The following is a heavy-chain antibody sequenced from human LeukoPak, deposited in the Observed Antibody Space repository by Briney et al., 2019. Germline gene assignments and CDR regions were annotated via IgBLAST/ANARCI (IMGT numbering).Heavy chain of an antibody. CDR3: ASSDSYGYLVN. V-gene: IGHV3-48*03. D-gene: IGHD5-18*01. Sequence: GGSLRLSCAASGFTFSSYDMNWVRQAPGKGLEWVSYISSGGSNKYYADSVKGRFTISRDNAKNSLYLQMNSLTAEDTAVYYCASSDSYGYLVNWGERDLVSVSS. CDR2: ISSGGSNK. J-gene: IGHJ4*02. CDR1: GFTFSSYD.